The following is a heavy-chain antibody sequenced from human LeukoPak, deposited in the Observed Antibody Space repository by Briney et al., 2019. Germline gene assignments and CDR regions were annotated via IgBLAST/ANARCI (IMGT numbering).Heavy chain of an antibody. V-gene: IGHV3-21*01. CDR2: ISSSSSYI. CDR3: ATGFLEWLLSFYYYYMDV. Sequence: GGSLRLSCAASGFTFSGYSMNWVRQAPGKGLEWVSSISSSSSYIYYADSVKGRFTISRDNAKNSLYLQMNSLRAEDTAVYYCATGFLEWLLSFYYYYMDVWGKGTTVTVSS. J-gene: IGHJ6*03. D-gene: IGHD3-3*01. CDR1: GFTFSGYS.